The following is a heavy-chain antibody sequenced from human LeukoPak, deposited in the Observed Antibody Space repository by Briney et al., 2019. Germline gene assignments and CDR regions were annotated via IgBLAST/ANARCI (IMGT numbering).Heavy chain of an antibody. Sequence: SETLSLTCTVSGGSISSGSYYWSWIRQPAGKGLEWIGRIYISGSTNYNPSLKSRVTISVDTSKNQFSLKLSSVTAADTAVYYCARDQDDFWSGYYSHWFDPWGQGTLVTVSS. D-gene: IGHD3-3*01. V-gene: IGHV4-61*02. CDR2: IYISGST. J-gene: IGHJ5*02. CDR1: GGSISSGSYY. CDR3: ARDQDDFWSGYYSHWFDP.